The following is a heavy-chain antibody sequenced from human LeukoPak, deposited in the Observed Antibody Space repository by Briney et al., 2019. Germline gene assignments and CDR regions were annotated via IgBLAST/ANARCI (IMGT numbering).Heavy chain of an antibody. CDR2: IIPIFGTA. Sequence: ASVKVSCKASGGTFSSYAISWVRQAPGQGLEWMGGIIPIFGTANYAQKFQGRVTITADESTSTAYMELSSLRSEDTAVYYCARGPGGNRARWWFDPWGQGTLVTVSS. CDR1: GGTFSSYA. CDR3: ARGPGGNRARWWFDP. V-gene: IGHV1-69*13. D-gene: IGHD4-23*01. J-gene: IGHJ5*02.